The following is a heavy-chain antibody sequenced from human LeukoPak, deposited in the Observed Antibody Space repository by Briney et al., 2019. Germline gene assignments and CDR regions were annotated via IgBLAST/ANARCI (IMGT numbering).Heavy chain of an antibody. D-gene: IGHD2-2*01. CDR1: GFTFNNYA. V-gene: IGHV3-23*01. CDR3: VRAAPRDCSSTSCSLFDN. CDR2: IKINGDDI. Sequence: SGGSLRLSCAASGFTFNNYAMSWVRQTPGKGLEWVSGIKINGDDIYYADSVRGRFTISRDRSRNTLYLQMNSLRVEDTAVYYCVRAAPRDCSSTSCSLFDNWGQGTLVTVSS. J-gene: IGHJ4*02.